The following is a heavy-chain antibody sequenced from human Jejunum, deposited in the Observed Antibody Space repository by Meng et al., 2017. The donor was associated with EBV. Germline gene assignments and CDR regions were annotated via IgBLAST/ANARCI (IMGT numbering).Heavy chain of an antibody. D-gene: IGHD3-10*01. CDR2: IWSDGSNK. CDR3: ARRGSGSYCFDY. Sequence: QGRVVGFGGCVVQPGRSLRLSCAASGFTFSSYGMHWVRQAPGKGLEWVAVIWSDGSNKYYADSVKGRFTISRDNSEKTLSLQMNSLRAEDTAVYYCARRGSGSYCFDYWGQGTLVTVSS. V-gene: IGHV3-33*01. J-gene: IGHJ4*02. CDR1: GFTFSSYG.